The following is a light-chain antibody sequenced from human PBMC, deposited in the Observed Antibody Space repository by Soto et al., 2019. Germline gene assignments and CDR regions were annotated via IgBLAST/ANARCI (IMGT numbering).Light chain of an antibody. V-gene: IGKV3-15*01. CDR3: QHYNNWPPWT. CDR2: GAS. J-gene: IGKJ1*01. CDR1: QSVSSN. Sequence: EIVLTQSPATLSVSPGERATVSCRASQSVSSNLAWYQQKPGQAPRLLIYGASIRSTGIPARFSGRGSGTEFTLTISTLQSENVAIYYCQHYNNWPPWTFGQGTKVDIK.